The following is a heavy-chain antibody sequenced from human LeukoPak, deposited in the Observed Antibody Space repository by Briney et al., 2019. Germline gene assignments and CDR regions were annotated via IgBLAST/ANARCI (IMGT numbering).Heavy chain of an antibody. D-gene: IGHD5-18*01. CDR3: ARGPPVWIQLWLEYYFDY. J-gene: IGHJ4*02. Sequence: ASVKVSCKASGYTFTGYYMHWVRQAPGQGLEWMGWINPNSGGTNYAQKFQGRVTMTRDTSISTAYMELSRLRSDDTAVYYCARGPPVWIQLWLEYYFDYWGQGTLVTVSS. V-gene: IGHV1-2*02. CDR2: INPNSGGT. CDR1: GYTFTGYY.